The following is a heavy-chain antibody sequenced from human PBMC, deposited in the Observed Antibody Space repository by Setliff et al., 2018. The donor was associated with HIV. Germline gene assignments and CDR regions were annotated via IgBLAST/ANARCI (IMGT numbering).Heavy chain of an antibody. D-gene: IGHD6-19*01. CDR1: GDSINNYY. CDR2: INHRGTT. V-gene: IGHV4-59*01. J-gene: IGHJ5*02. Sequence: PSETLSLTCTVSGDSINNYYWSWIRQPPGKGLEWIGEINHRGTTNSNPSLKRRVTISVDTSKNQFSLKLSSVTAADTAVYYCAREGLAVAGLNWFDPWGQGTLVTVSS. CDR3: AREGLAVAGLNWFDP.